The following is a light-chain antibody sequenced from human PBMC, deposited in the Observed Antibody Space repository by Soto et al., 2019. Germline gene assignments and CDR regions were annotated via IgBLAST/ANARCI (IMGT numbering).Light chain of an antibody. CDR1: QSVLSSSNNKNF. CDR2: WAS. CDR3: HQYYLSHT. V-gene: IGKV4-1*01. Sequence: DIVMTQSPDSLAVSLGERATINRKSSQSVLSSSNNKNFLAWYQQKPGQPPKLLIYWASTRESGVPDRFSGSGSGTDFTLTISSLQAEDVAVYYCHQYYLSHTFGQGTKLEIK. J-gene: IGKJ2*01.